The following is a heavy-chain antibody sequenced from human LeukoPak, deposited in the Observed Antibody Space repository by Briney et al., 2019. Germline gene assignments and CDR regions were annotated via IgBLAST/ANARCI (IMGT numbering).Heavy chain of an antibody. CDR1: GDSISTSAYY. D-gene: IGHD3-3*01. CDR2: IHYIGNA. J-gene: IGHJ4*02. Sequence: SETLSLTCTVSGDSISTSAYYWSWIRQRPGMGLEWIAYIHYIGNAYSNPSLESRVTMSVDTSSNQFSLNVASVTAADTAVYYCARVRDDYFFDCWGQGILVTVSS. V-gene: IGHV4-31*03. CDR3: ARVRDDYFFDC.